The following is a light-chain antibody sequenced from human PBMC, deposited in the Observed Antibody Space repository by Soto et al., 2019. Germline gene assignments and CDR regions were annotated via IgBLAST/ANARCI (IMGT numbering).Light chain of an antibody. CDR1: SSDVGGYNY. CDR3: YSYAGSSIYV. J-gene: IGLJ1*01. CDR2: EVT. V-gene: IGLV2-8*01. Sequence: QSALTQPPSASGSPGQSVTISCTGTSSDVGGYNYVSWYQQYPGRAPKLMIYEVTKRPSGVPDRFSGSKSGNTASLTISGLQAEDEADYYCYSYAGSSIYVFGTGTKVTVL.